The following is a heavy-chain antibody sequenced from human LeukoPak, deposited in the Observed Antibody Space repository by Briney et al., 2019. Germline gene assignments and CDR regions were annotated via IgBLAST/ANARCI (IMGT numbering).Heavy chain of an antibody. CDR1: DFSISNAW. Sequence: GGSLRLSCTASDFSISNAWMNWVRQGPGKGLEWVGRIGSKTDGGTTDYAAPVKGRFTISRDDSKTTLYLQMNSLKTEDTAIYYCTRRDGSNSFVWGQGTPVTVSS. D-gene: IGHD5-24*01. CDR2: IGSKTDGGTT. J-gene: IGHJ4*02. V-gene: IGHV3-15*07. CDR3: TRRDGSNSFV.